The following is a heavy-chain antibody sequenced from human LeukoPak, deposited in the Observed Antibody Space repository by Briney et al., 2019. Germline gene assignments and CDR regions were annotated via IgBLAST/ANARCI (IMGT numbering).Heavy chain of an antibody. CDR2: INHSGST. CDR1: GGSFSGYY. CDR3: ARHPFATPFDY. D-gene: IGHD2-15*01. J-gene: IGHJ4*02. Sequence: SETLSLTCAVYGGSFSGYYWSWIRQPPGKGLEWIGEINHSGSTNYNPSLKSRVTISVDTSKNQFSLNLKSVTAADTAVYHCARHPFATPFDYWGQGILVSVSS. V-gene: IGHV4-34*01.